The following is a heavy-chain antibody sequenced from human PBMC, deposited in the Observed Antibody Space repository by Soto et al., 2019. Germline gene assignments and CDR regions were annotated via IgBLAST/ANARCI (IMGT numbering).Heavy chain of an antibody. J-gene: IGHJ4*02. CDR2: ISAYNGNT. Sequence: QVQLVQSGAEVKKPGASVKVSCKASGYTFTSYGISWVRQAPGQGLEWMGWISAYNGNTNYAQKLQGRVTMTTDTPPRAAYMDLRSPRSGDTAVYYCARGGGLNWNNVLGGNYWGQGTLVTVSS. V-gene: IGHV1-18*04. CDR3: ARGGGLNWNNVLGGNY. D-gene: IGHD1-1*01. CDR1: GYTFTSYG.